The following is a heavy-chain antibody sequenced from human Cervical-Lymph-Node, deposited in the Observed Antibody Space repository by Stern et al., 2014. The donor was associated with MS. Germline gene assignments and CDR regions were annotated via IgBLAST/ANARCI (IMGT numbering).Heavy chain of an antibody. CDR2: FYPTGRV. D-gene: IGHD5/OR15-5a*01. Sequence: QVQLQESGPGLVKPSQTLSLTCTVSGGSIRSGSNSWSWIRQPAGKGLEWVGRFYPTGRVDYNPSFKGRVTMSVDTSKDQFSLELRSVTAADTAMYYCAREWIYEVSWFDSWGQGSLVIVSS. CDR1: GGSIRSGSNS. V-gene: IGHV4-61*02. J-gene: IGHJ5*01. CDR3: AREWIYEVSWFDS.